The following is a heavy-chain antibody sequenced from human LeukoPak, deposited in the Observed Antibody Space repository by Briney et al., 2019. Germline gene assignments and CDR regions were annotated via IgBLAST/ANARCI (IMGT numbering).Heavy chain of an antibody. CDR1: GFTFRSYS. D-gene: IGHD2-2*01. CDR2: ISSSSSYI. J-gene: IGHJ4*02. Sequence: GGSLRLSCAASGFTFRSYSMNWVRQAPGKGLEWVSSISSSSSYIYYADSVKGRFTISRDNAKNSLYLQMNSLRAEDTAVYYCAREDQRVGRFDYWGQGTLVTVSS. CDR3: AREDQRVGRFDY. V-gene: IGHV3-21*01.